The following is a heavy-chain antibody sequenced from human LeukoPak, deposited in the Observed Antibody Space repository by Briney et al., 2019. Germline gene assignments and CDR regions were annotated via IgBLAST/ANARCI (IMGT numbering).Heavy chain of an antibody. J-gene: IGHJ6*03. CDR3: ARHPPSIAAPYYYYMDV. Sequence: PSETLSLTCAVSGGPFSAYWSWIRQPPGKGLEWIGEINHSGSTNYNPSLKSRVTISVDTSKNQFSLKLSSVTAADTAVYYCARHPPSIAAPYYYYMDVWGKGTTVTVSS. V-gene: IGHV4-34*01. CDR1: GGPFSAY. D-gene: IGHD6-6*01. CDR2: INHSGST.